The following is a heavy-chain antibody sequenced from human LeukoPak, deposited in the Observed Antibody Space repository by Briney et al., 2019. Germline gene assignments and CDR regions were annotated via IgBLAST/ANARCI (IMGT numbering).Heavy chain of an antibody. V-gene: IGHV4-59*01. Sequence: PSETLSLTCTVSGASITSYYWSWIRQPPGKGLEWIAYIFNPENTNYNPSLRSRVTISIDRSKNLSSLKVTSVTAADTAVYYCARFYGGKVFVYWGQGTLVTVSS. CDR1: GASITSYY. CDR2: IFNPENT. CDR3: ARFYGGKVFVY. D-gene: IGHD4-23*01. J-gene: IGHJ4*02.